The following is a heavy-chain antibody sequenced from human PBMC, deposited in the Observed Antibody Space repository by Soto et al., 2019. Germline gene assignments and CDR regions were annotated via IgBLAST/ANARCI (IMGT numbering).Heavy chain of an antibody. Sequence: KVSCKASGGTFSSYAISWVRQAPGQGLEWMGGIIPIFGTANYAQKFQGRVTITADESTSTAYMELSSLRSEDTAVYYCARGAAAGTGWFDPWGQGTLVTVSS. D-gene: IGHD6-13*01. J-gene: IGHJ5*02. CDR2: IIPIFGTA. CDR3: ARGAAAGTGWFDP. CDR1: GGTFSSYA. V-gene: IGHV1-69*01.